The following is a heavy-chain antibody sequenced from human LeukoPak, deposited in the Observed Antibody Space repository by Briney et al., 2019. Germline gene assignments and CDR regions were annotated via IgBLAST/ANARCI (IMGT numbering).Heavy chain of an antibody. CDR2: ISGSGGST. D-gene: IGHD3-22*01. Sequence: PGGSLRPSCAASGFTFSGYAMSWVRQAPGKGLEWVSSISGSGGSTYYADSVKGRFTISRDNSKNTLYLQMNSLRDEDTAVYYCAKDSSGYYRPFDYWGQGTLVTVSS. CDR1: GFTFSGYA. J-gene: IGHJ4*02. CDR3: AKDSSGYYRPFDY. V-gene: IGHV3-23*01.